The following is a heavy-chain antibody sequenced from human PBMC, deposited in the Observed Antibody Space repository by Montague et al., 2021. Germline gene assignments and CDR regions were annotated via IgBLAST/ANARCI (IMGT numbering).Heavy chain of an antibody. V-gene: IGHV4-39*01. Sequence: SETLSLTCTVSNGSIGSSTSYWGWIRQPPGQGLEWIGTIYYTGTTYFNTSLKSRVTISKDTSKSQFSLTLSSVTAADTAIYYCARMYHCDRSIDPWGQGTLVTVSS. J-gene: IGHJ5*02. D-gene: IGHD3-22*01. CDR3: ARMYHCDRSIDP. CDR2: IYYTGTT. CDR1: NGSIGSSTSY.